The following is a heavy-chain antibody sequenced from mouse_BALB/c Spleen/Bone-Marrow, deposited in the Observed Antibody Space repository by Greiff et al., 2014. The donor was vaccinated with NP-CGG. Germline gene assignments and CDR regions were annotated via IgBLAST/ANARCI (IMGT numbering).Heavy chain of an antibody. CDR1: GYTFTDYA. V-gene: IGHV1S137*01. Sequence: LQESGPELVRPGVSVKISCKGSGYTFTDYAMHWVKQSHAKSLEWIGVISTYSGNTNYNQKFKGKATMTVDKSSSTAYMELARSTSEDSAIYYCARGDYGNWNYAMDYWGQGTSVTVSS. D-gene: IGHD2-1*01. CDR3: ARGDYGNWNYAMDY. CDR2: ISTYSGNT. J-gene: IGHJ4*01.